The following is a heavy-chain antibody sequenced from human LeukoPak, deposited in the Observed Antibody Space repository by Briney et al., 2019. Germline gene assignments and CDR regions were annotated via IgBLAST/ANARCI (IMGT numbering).Heavy chain of an antibody. V-gene: IGHV1-8*01. J-gene: IGHJ4*02. CDR2: MNPNSGNT. CDR1: GYTFTSYD. Sequence: GASVKVSCKASGYTFTSYDINWVRQATGQGLEWMGWMNPNSGNTNYAQKLQGRVTMTTDTSTSTAYMELRSLRSDDTAVYYCARGLVITFGGVIVPDYWGQGTLVTVSS. D-gene: IGHD3-16*02. CDR3: ARGLVITFGGVIVPDY.